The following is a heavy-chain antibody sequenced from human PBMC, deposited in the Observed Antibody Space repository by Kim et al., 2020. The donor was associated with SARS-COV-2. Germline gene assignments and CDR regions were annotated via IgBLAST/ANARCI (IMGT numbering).Heavy chain of an antibody. CDR3: ASPSITGTTKGAFDI. D-gene: IGHD1-20*01. V-gene: IGHV1-46*01. Sequence: QKFQGRVTMTRDTSTSTVYMELSSLRSEDTAVYYCASPSITGTTKGAFDIWGQGTMVTVSS. J-gene: IGHJ3*02.